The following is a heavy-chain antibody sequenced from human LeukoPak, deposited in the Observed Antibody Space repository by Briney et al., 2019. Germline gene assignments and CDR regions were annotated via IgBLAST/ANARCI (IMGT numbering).Heavy chain of an antibody. Sequence: EASVKVSCKASGGTFSSYAISWVRQAPGQGLEWMGRIIPIFGTANYAQKFQGRVTITTDESTSTAYMELSSLRSEDTAVYYCARGLSSGYSPYLLYFQHWGLGTLVTVSS. CDR3: ARGLSSGYSPYLLYFQH. D-gene: IGHD3-22*01. J-gene: IGHJ1*01. CDR2: IIPIFGTA. V-gene: IGHV1-69*05. CDR1: GGTFSSYA.